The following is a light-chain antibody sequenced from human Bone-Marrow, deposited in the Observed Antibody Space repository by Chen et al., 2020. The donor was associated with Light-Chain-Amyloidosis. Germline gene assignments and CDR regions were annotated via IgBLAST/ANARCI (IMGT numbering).Light chain of an antibody. V-gene: IGLV3-25*03. J-gene: IGLJ2*01. Sequence: SYELTQPPSLSVSPGQTARITCSGDDLPKKYAYWYQQKPGPAPVLVIHRDTDRPSWIAERFSGSSAGTSGTLTISGVQADDEADYHCQSADSSGTYEVIFGGGTKLTVL. CDR3: QSADSSGTYEVI. CDR1: DLPKKY. CDR2: RDT.